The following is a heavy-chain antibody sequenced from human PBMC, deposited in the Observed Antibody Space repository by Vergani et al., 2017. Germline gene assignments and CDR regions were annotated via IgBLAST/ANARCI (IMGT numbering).Heavy chain of an antibody. V-gene: IGHV3-30*02. J-gene: IGHJ4*02. Sequence: VQLMESGGGWAQPGGSLRLSCTASGFRFKNMHWVRQAPGKGLEWVAFISYDESDKNCADSVKGRFTFSRDNSKNTLYLQMNSLREDDTAVYYCAKDLDSGTYAVDHWGQGTLVVVSS. CDR1: GFRFKN. D-gene: IGHD3-10*01. CDR3: AKDLDSGTYAVDH. CDR2: ISYDESDK.